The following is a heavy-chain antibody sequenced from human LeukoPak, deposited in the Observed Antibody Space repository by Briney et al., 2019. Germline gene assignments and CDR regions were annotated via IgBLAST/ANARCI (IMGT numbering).Heavy chain of an antibody. CDR2: INHSGST. J-gene: IGHJ4*02. CDR1: GGSFSGYY. D-gene: IGHD1-14*01. CDR3: ARSTDHINY. V-gene: IGHV4-34*01. Sequence: KPSETLSLTCAVYGGSFSGYYWSWIRQPPGKGLEWIGEINHSGSTNYNPSLKSRVTISEDTSKNQFSLKLSSVTAADTAVYYCARSTDHINYWGQGTLVTVSS.